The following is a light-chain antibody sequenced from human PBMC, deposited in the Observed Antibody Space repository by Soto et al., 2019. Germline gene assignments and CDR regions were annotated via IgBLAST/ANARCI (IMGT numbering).Light chain of an antibody. CDR3: QQYSTFLT. V-gene: IGKV4-1*01. J-gene: IGKJ1*01. CDR2: WAS. CDR1: QSVLYSSNNKNY. Sequence: DIVMTQSPDSLAVSLGERATINCKSSQSVLYSSNNKNYLACYQQKPGQPPNLLIYWASTRESGVPDRFSGSGSGTDFTLTISSLQADDIATYFCQQYSTFLTFGQGTRVEFK.